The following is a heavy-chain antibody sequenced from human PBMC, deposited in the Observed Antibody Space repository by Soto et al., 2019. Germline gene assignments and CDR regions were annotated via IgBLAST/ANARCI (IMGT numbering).Heavy chain of an antibody. CDR1: GYTFTSYY. CDR3: AREGLVGAPLYYYYYYGMDV. D-gene: IGHD1-26*01. Sequence: ASVKVSCKASGYTFTSYYMHWVRQAPGQGLEWMGIINPSGGSTSYAQKFQGRVTMTRDTSTSTVYMELSSLRSEDTAVYYCAREGLVGAPLYYYYYYGMDVWGQGTTVTVSS. J-gene: IGHJ6*02. CDR2: INPSGGST. V-gene: IGHV1-46*01.